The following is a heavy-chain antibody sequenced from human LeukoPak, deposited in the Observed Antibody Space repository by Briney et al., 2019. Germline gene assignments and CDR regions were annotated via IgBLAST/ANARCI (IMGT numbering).Heavy chain of an antibody. D-gene: IGHD6-13*01. Sequence: GGSLRLSCAASGFTFSTSWMHWVRQAPGKGLVWVSRINTDGSSARYAESVQGRFTISRDNAKNTLYLQMNSLRADDTAVYYCARWGLGGSSWYGDSGQGTLVTVSS. CDR2: INTDGSSA. J-gene: IGHJ4*02. V-gene: IGHV3-74*01. CDR1: GFTFSTSW. CDR3: ARWGLGGSSWYGD.